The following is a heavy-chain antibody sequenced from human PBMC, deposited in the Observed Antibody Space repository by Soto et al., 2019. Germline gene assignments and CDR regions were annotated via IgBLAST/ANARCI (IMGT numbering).Heavy chain of an antibody. J-gene: IGHJ3*02. Sequence: PGGSLRLSCAASGFTFSSYAMSWVRQAPGKGLEWVSAISGSGGSTYYADSVKGRFTISRDNSKNTLYLQMNSLRAEDTAVYYCAKGRGPIVGATNDAFDIWGQGTMVTVSS. CDR1: GFTFSSYA. V-gene: IGHV3-23*01. CDR2: ISGSGGST. CDR3: AKGRGPIVGATNDAFDI. D-gene: IGHD1-26*01.